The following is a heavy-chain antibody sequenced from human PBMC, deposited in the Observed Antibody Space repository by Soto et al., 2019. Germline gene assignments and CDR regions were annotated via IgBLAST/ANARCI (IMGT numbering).Heavy chain of an antibody. CDR2: ISGSGGST. Sequence: GGSLRLSCAASGFTFSSYAMSWVRQAPGKGLEWVSAISGSGGSTYYADSVKGRFTISRDNSKNTLYLQMNSLRAEDTAVYYCAKGLDAYYYDSSGYYDYYGMDVWGQGTTVTVSS. D-gene: IGHD3-22*01. J-gene: IGHJ6*02. CDR1: GFTFSSYA. CDR3: AKGLDAYYYDSSGYYDYYGMDV. V-gene: IGHV3-23*01.